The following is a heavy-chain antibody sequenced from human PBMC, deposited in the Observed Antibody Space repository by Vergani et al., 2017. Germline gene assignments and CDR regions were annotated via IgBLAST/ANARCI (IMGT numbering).Heavy chain of an antibody. CDR2: ISYDGSNK. V-gene: IGHV3-30-3*01. CDR3: ARDSYYDRTLDY. Sequence: QVQLVESGGGVVQPGRSLRLSCAASGFTFSSYAMHWVRQAPGKGLEWVAVISYDGSNKYYADSVKGRFTISRDNSKNTLYLQMNSRRAEDTAVYYCARDSYYDRTLDYWGQGTLVTVSS. D-gene: IGHD3-22*01. CDR1: GFTFSSYA. J-gene: IGHJ4*02.